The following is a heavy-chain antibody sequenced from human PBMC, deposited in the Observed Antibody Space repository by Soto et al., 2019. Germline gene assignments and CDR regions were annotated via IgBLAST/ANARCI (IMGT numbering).Heavy chain of an antibody. CDR3: ARGSEDSYPGSRIFDF. D-gene: IGHD3-10*01. V-gene: IGHV3-23*01. CDR1: GFTFGSRA. CDR2: ITDNGGDS. Sequence: EVQLLGSGGDLVQPGGSLRLSCVASGFTFGSRAMSWVRQAPGEGLAWVSTITDNGGDSKSADSVRGRFAISRDNSKNILYLRMNSLRAEDSAIYYCARGSEDSYPGSRIFDFWGRGTLFSVSS. J-gene: IGHJ4*02.